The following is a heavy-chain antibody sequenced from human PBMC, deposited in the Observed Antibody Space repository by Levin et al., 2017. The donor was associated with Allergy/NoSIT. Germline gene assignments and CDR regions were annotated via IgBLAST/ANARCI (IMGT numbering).Heavy chain of an antibody. D-gene: IGHD3-10*01. CDR3: ARAEVGSEH. J-gene: IGHJ4*02. CDR1: GGSISSGRYY. Sequence: SCKVSGGSISSGRYYWSWIRKPAAKGLEWIGRIYSSGSANYNPSLKSRVTISVDTSKNQFSLKLSSVTAADTAVYYCARAEVGSEHWGQGTLVTVSS. V-gene: IGHV4-61*02. CDR2: IYSSGSA.